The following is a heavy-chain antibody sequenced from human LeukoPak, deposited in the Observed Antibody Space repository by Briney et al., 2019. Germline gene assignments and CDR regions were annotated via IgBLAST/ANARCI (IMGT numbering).Heavy chain of an antibody. Sequence: SETLSLTCTVSSGSISTSNYYWGWVRQPPGKALEWIGNIFYSGSTYYSPSLKSRVTISVDTSKNQFSLKLSSVTAADTAVYYCASYDYVWGSYRSAPFDYWGQGTLVTVSS. CDR3: ASYDYVWGSYRSAPFDY. CDR2: IFYSGST. J-gene: IGHJ4*02. CDR1: SGSISTSNYY. D-gene: IGHD3-16*02. V-gene: IGHV4-39*07.